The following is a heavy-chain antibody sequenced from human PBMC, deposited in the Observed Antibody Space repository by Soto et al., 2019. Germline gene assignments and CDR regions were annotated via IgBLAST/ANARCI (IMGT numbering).Heavy chain of an antibody. D-gene: IGHD1-1*01. CDR2: ISSSSSYI. CDR1: GFPFSSYS. Sequence: PGGSLRLSCAASGFPFSSYSMNLVRQAPGKGLEWVSSISSSSSYIYYADSVKGRFTISRDNAKNSLYLQMNSLRAEDTAVYYCARSPVFAPLRTGTTHNWFDPWGQGTLVTVSS. CDR3: ARSPVFAPLRTGTTHNWFDP. J-gene: IGHJ5*02. V-gene: IGHV3-21*01.